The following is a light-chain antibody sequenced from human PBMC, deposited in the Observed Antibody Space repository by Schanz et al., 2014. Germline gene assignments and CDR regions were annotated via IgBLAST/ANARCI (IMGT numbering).Light chain of an antibody. J-gene: IGKJ1*01. V-gene: IGKV3D-15*01. CDR2: GAS. CDR1: QSVSSSN. CDR3: QQYYNWPLRT. Sequence: EIVMTQSPATLSVSPGERATLSCRASQSVSSSNLAWYQQKPGQAPRLLIYGASTRATGIPDRFSGSGSGTDFTLTISRLEPEDFAVYYCQQYYNWPLRTFGQGTKVEIK.